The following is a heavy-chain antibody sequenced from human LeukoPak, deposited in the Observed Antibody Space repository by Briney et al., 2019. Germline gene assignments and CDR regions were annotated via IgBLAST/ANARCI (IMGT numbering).Heavy chain of an antibody. CDR2: ISYDGSNK. J-gene: IGHJ4*02. CDR1: GFTFRSYG. Sequence: SGGSLRLSCAASGFTFRSYGMHWVRQAPGKGLEWVAVISYDGSNKYYADSVKGRFTISRDNSKNTLYLQMNSLRAEDTAVYYCAKSNTNTAVVTPCDYWGQGTLVTVSS. V-gene: IGHV3-30*18. CDR3: AKSNTNTAVVTPCDY. D-gene: IGHD4-23*01.